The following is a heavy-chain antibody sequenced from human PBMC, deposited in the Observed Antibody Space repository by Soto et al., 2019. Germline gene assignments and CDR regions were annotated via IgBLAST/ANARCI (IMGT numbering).Heavy chain of an antibody. CDR2: ISAYNGNT. Sequence: QVQLVQSGAEVKKPGASVKVSCKASGYTFTSYGISWVRQAPGQGLEWMGWISAYNGNTNHAQKLQGRVTMTTDTSTSTAYMELSSLRSDDTAVYYCARAAALYYYYYGMDLWGQGTTVTVSS. V-gene: IGHV1-18*01. CDR1: GYTFTSYG. J-gene: IGHJ6*02. CDR3: ARAAALYYYYYGMDL.